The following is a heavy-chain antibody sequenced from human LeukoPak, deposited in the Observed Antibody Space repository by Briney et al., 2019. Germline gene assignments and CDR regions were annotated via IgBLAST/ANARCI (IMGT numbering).Heavy chain of an antibody. J-gene: IGHJ4*02. Sequence: SETLSLTCAVYGGSFSGYYWSWIRQPPGKGLEWIGEINHSGSPNYNPSLKSRVTISVDTSKNQFSLKLSSVTAADTAVYYCARFAAPGVDYWGQGTLVTVSS. CDR1: GGSFSGYY. D-gene: IGHD3-10*01. CDR2: INHSGSP. V-gene: IGHV4-34*01. CDR3: ARFAAPGVDY.